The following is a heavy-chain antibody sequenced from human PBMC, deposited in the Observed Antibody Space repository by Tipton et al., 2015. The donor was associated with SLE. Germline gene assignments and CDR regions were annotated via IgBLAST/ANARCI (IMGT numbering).Heavy chain of an antibody. Sequence: TLSLTCTVSGGSISSYYWSWIRQPPGKGLEWIGYIYYSGSTNYNPSLKSRVTISVDTSKNQFSLKLSSVTAADTAVYYRARFYYGMDVWGQGTTVTVSS. CDR3: ARFYYGMDV. CDR2: IYYSGST. J-gene: IGHJ6*02. V-gene: IGHV4-59*08. CDR1: GGSISSYY.